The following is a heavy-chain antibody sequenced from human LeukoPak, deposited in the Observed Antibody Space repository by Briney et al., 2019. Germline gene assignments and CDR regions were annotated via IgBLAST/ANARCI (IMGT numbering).Heavy chain of an antibody. CDR2: VYSSGVG. CDR3: AREEFLHEIDSSGYFVY. CDR1: GGSITGYY. J-gene: IGHJ4*02. Sequence: PSETLSLTCTVSGGSITGYYWNWIRQPAGQGLEWLGRVYSSGVGNYNPSLTSRVTLSVDTSKNQFSLKLTSLTAADTAVYYCAREEFLHEIDSSGYFVYWGQGTLVTVSS. D-gene: IGHD3-22*01. V-gene: IGHV4-4*07.